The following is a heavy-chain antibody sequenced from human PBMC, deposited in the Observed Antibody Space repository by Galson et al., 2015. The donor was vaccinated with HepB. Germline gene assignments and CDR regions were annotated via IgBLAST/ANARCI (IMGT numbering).Heavy chain of an antibody. CDR2: IDPRDSET. CDR3: ARSAGPVRGVLISKLVY. Sequence: QSGAEVKKPGESLRISCTGSGYRFTSYWIIWVRQMPGKGLECMGIIDPRDSETKYSPSFQGHVTMSVDKSISTAYLQWNSLKASDTAIYYCARSAGPVRGVLISKLVYWGQGVLVTVSS. D-gene: IGHD3-10*01. V-gene: IGHV5-10-1*01. CDR1: GYRFTSYW. J-gene: IGHJ4*02.